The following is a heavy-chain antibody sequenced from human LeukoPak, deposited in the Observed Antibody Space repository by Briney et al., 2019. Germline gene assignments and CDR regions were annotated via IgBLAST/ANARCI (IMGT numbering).Heavy chain of an antibody. CDR3: ARMSTSWYADY. V-gene: IGHV1-2*02. Sequence: GASVKVSCKASGYTFTAYYMHWVRQAPGQGLEWMGRINPNSGGTDFAQIFQGRVTMTRDTSISTAYMELTSLRSDDTAVYYCARMSTSWYADYWGQGTLVTVSS. D-gene: IGHD6-13*01. CDR1: GYTFTAYY. CDR2: INPNSGGT. J-gene: IGHJ4*02.